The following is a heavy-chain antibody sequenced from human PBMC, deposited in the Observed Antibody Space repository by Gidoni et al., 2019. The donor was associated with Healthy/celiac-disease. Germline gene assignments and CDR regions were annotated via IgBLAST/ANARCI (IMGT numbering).Heavy chain of an antibody. Sequence: EVQRLEAGGGLVQPGGSLRLSWAASGLTCSRYAMSWVRQAPGKGLEWVSCISGSGCSTYYADSVKGRFTISRDNSKNTLYLQMNSLRAEDTAVYYCAKGPMPNYLWRSYPPDYWGQGTLVTVSS. CDR1: GLTCSRYA. CDR2: ISGSGCST. V-gene: IGHV3-23*01. CDR3: AKGPMPNYLWRSYPPDY. J-gene: IGHJ4*02. D-gene: IGHD3-16*01.